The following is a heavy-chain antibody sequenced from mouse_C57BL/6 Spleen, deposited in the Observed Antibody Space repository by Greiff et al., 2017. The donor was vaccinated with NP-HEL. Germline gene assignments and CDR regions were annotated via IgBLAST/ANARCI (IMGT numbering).Heavy chain of an antibody. J-gene: IGHJ2*01. CDR1: GYTFTSYW. D-gene: IGHD3-1*01. V-gene: IGHV1-52*01. Sequence: QVQLQQPGAELVRPGSSVKLSCKASGYTFTSYWMHWVKQRPIQGLEWIGNIDPSDSETHYNQKFKDKATLTVDKSSSTAYMQLSSLTSEDSAGYNGARRHSSGCGWGKGTTLTVSS. CDR2: IDPSDSET. CDR3: ARRHSSGCG.